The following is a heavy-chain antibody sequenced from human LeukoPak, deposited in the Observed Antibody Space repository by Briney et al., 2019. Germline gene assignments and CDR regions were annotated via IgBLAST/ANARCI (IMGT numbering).Heavy chain of an antibody. CDR2: IYYSGST. D-gene: IGHD5-24*01. Sequence: SETLSLTCTVSGGSISSYYWSWVRQPPGKRLGWIGYIYYSGSTNYNPSLKSRVTISVDTSKNQFSLKLSSVTAADTAVYYCASRDGYNGSFDYWGQGTLVTVSS. CDR1: GGSISSYY. V-gene: IGHV4-59*01. CDR3: ASRDGYNGSFDY. J-gene: IGHJ4*02.